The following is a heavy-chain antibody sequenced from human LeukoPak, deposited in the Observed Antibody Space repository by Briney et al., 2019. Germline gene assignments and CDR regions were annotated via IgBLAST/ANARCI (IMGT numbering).Heavy chain of an antibody. CDR1: GFTFSTYW. CDR3: ARDSPYSARGHPADY. Sequence: GGSLRLSCAASGFTFSTYWMSWVRQAPGKGLEWVANIKQDGSGEYYVDSVKGRFTISRDNAKNSLYLQMNSLRAEDTAVYYCARDSPYSARGHPADYWGQGTLVTVSS. D-gene: IGHD2-15*01. V-gene: IGHV3-7*01. J-gene: IGHJ4*02. CDR2: IKQDGSGE.